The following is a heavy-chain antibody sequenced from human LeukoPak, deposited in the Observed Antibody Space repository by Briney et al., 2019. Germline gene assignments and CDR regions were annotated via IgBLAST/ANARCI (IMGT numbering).Heavy chain of an antibody. Sequence: GGSLRLSCAASGFTFSSYSMNWVRQAPGKGLEWVSYISSSSSTIYYADSVKGRFTISRDNAKNSLYLQMNSLRAEDTAVYYCARDPYSNLGWRGYYMDVWGKGTTVTVSS. CDR1: GFTFSSYS. V-gene: IGHV3-48*01. J-gene: IGHJ6*03. CDR3: ARDPYSNLGWRGYYMDV. D-gene: IGHD4-11*01. CDR2: ISSSSSTI.